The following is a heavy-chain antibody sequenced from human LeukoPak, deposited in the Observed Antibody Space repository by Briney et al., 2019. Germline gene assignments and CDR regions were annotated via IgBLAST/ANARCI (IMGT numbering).Heavy chain of an antibody. CDR2: INPSGGST. CDR3: AREIGPIQLHLWGSAFDY. J-gene: IGHJ4*02. CDR1: GYTFTGYY. Sequence: ASVKVSCKASGYTFTGYYMHWVRQAPGQGLEWMGIINPSGGSTSYAQKFQGRVTMTRDTSTSTVYMKLSNLRSEDTAVYYCAREIGPIQLHLWGSAFDYWGQGTLVTVSS. D-gene: IGHD5-18*01. V-gene: IGHV1-46*01.